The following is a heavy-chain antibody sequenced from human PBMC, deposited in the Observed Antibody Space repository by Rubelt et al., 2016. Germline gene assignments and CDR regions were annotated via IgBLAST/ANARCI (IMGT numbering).Heavy chain of an antibody. CDR1: GYTFTSHY. CDR3: ARDSVSLTGHPAEDY. CDR2: ISAYNGNT. V-gene: IGHV1-18*04. J-gene: IGHJ4*02. D-gene: IGHD3-9*01. Sequence: QVQLAQPGAEVKKPGASVRVSCKASGYTFTSHYITWVRQAPGQGLEWMGWISAYNGNTNYAQKLQGRVTMTTDTSTNTAYMELRSLRADETAVYYCARDSVSLTGHPAEDYWGQGTLVTVSS.